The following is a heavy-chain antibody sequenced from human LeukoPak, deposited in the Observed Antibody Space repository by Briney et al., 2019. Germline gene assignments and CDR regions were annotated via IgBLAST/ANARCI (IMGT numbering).Heavy chain of an antibody. CDR1: GVSINGYY. V-gene: IGHV4-59*01. J-gene: IGHJ4*02. CDR2: IYYSGST. Sequence: SEPLSLTCSVSGVSINGYYWSWLRQSPGQGLECIGYIYYSGSTNYNPSLESRVTISLDTSRNQFSLRLQSVTAADTAVYFCARGTTGAYFGTPPYFDYWGQGSLVTVSS. CDR3: ARGTTGAYFGTPPYFDY. D-gene: IGHD7-27*01.